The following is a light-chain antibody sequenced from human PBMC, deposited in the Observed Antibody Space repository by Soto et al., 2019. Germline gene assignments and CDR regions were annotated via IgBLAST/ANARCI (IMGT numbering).Light chain of an antibody. CDR3: QQSDTYPLT. Sequence: DVDMTQSPSCLSSSVGDRVTITGRASQGIRNDLGWYQQKSGKAPKLLIYGASSLQSGVPSRFSGSGSGTEFTLTISSLQADDFATYYCQQSDTYPLTFGQGTRLEIK. V-gene: IGKV1-17*01. CDR2: GAS. CDR1: QGIRND. J-gene: IGKJ5*01.